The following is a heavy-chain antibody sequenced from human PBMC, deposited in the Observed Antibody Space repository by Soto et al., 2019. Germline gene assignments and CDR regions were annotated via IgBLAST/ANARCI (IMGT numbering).Heavy chain of an antibody. V-gene: IGHV1-69*02. CDR3: ARAGYDILTGYYNGWFDP. D-gene: IGHD3-9*01. Sequence: QVQLVQSGAEVKKPGSSVKVSCKASGGTFSSYTISWVRQAPGQGLEWMGRIIPILGIANYAQKFQGRVTITADKSTRTAYMELSSLRSEDTAVYYCARAGYDILTGYYNGWFDPWGQGTLVTVSS. CDR1: GGTFSSYT. CDR2: IIPILGIA. J-gene: IGHJ5*02.